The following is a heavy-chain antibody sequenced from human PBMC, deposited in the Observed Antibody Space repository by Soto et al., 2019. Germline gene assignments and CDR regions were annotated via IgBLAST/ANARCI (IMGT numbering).Heavy chain of an antibody. CDR2: IYYSGST. J-gene: IGHJ4*02. D-gene: IGHD4-17*01. CDR3: ARGDYGGSLFDY. Sequence: QVQLQESSPGLVKPSETLSLTCTVSGGSISSYYWSWIRQPPGKGLEWIGYIYYSGSTNYNPSLKRRVTISVDTSKNQFSLKLSSVTAADTAVYYCARGDYGGSLFDYWGQGTLVTVSS. V-gene: IGHV4-59*01. CDR1: GGSISSYY.